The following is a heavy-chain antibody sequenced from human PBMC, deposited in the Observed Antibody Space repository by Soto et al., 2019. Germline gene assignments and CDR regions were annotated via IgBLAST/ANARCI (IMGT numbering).Heavy chain of an antibody. CDR2: ISAYNGNT. Sequence: ASVKVSCKASGYTFTSYGISWVRQAPGQGLEWMGWISAYNGNTNYAQKLQGRVTMTTDTSTSTAYMELRSLRSDDTAVYYCARDLSAVGATPEHWFEPWGQGTLVTVSS. D-gene: IGHD1-26*01. V-gene: IGHV1-18*01. J-gene: IGHJ5*02. CDR1: GYTFTSYG. CDR3: ARDLSAVGATPEHWFEP.